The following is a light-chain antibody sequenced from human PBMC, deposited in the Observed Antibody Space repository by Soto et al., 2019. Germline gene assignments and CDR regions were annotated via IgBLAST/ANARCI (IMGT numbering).Light chain of an antibody. CDR3: MQGTHWPWT. V-gene: IGKV2-30*01. CDR2: KVS. J-gene: IGKJ1*01. CDR1: QSLVYSDGNTY. Sequence: DVVMTQSPLSLPVTLGQPASISCRSSQSLVYSDGNTYLNWFQQRPGQSPRRLISKVSNRDSGVPDRFSGSGSGTDFTLKISRVEAEDVGVYYCMQGTHWPWTFGQGTKVEI.